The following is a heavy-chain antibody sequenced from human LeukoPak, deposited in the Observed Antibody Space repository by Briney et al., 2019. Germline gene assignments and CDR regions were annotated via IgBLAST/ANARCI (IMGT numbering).Heavy chain of an antibody. CDR2: IYYSGST. J-gene: IGHJ6*03. Sequence: PSETLSLTCTVSGGSISSYYWSWIRQPPGKGLEWIGDIYYSGSTNYNPSLKSRGTISVNTSKNQFSLKLSSVTAADTAVYYCARGPQYYYDSRTEKVYYYYYYMDVWGKGTTVTISS. CDR3: ARGPQYYYDSRTEKVYYYYYYMDV. D-gene: IGHD3-22*01. V-gene: IGHV4-59*01. CDR1: GGSISSYY.